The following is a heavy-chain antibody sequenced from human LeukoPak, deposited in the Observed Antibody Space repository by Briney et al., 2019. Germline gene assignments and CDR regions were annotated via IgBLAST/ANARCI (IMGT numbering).Heavy chain of an antibody. J-gene: IGHJ4*02. CDR2: IYTSGST. Sequence: SETLSLTCAVYGGSFSGYYWSWIRQPAGKGLEWIGRIYTSGSTNYNPSLKSRVTISVDTSKNQFSLKLSSVTAADTAVYYCARYCSSTSCDGVLDYWGQGTLVTVSS. V-gene: IGHV4-59*10. CDR3: ARYCSSTSCDGVLDY. CDR1: GGSFSGYY. D-gene: IGHD2-2*01.